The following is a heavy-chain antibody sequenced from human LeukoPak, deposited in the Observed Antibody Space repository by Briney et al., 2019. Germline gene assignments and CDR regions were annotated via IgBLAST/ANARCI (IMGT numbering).Heavy chain of an antibody. CDR2: ISAGNGNT. V-gene: IGHV1-3*01. CDR3: ARDRGNYLLPY. D-gene: IGHD1-26*01. CDR1: GYTFAGYA. Sequence: GASVTVSCKASGYTFAGYAIFWVRQAPGQRLEWMGWISAGNGNTRYSQKFHDRLTISRDTPASTVYTELSSLRSEDTAIYYCARDRGNYLLPYWGQGTLVTVSS. J-gene: IGHJ4*02.